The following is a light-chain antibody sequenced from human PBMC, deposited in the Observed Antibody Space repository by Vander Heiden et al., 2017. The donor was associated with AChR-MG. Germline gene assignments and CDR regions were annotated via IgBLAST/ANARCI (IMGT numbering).Light chain of an antibody. Sequence: QITQSPSSLSASVGDRVTITCQASQDISNYLNWYQQKPGKAPKLLIYDASNLETGVQSRFSGSGSGTDFTFTISSLQPEDIATYYCQQYDNLPSFTFGPGTKVDIK. CDR2: DAS. CDR1: QDISNY. CDR3: QQYDNLPSFT. V-gene: IGKV1-33*01. J-gene: IGKJ3*01.